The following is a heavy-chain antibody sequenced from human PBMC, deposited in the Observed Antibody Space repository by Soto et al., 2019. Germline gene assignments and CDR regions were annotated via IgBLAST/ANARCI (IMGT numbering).Heavy chain of an antibody. D-gene: IGHD6-19*01. J-gene: IGHJ6*02. CDR2: ISYDGSNK. Sequence: GGSLRLSCAASGFTFSSYGMHWVRQAPGKGLEWVAVISYDGSNKYYADSVKGRFTISRDNSKNTLYLQMNSLRAEDTAVYYCAKDRHISSGWYYYYGMDVWGQGTTVTVSS. V-gene: IGHV3-30*18. CDR3: AKDRHISSGWYYYYGMDV. CDR1: GFTFSSYG.